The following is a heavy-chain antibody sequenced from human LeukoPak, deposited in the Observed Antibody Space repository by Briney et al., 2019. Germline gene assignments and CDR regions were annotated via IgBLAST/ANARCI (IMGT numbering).Heavy chain of an antibody. Sequence: GSLRLSRASSGFTFSNYWMSWVRQAPGKGLEWVANIKEDGSEKDYVDSVKGRFTISRDNAKNSLYLQMNSLRAEDTAIYYCARDWGAAGLWDYWGQGTLVTVSS. CDR2: IKEDGSEK. CDR3: ARDWGAAGLWDY. J-gene: IGHJ4*02. D-gene: IGHD6-13*01. CDR1: GFTFSNYW. V-gene: IGHV3-7*05.